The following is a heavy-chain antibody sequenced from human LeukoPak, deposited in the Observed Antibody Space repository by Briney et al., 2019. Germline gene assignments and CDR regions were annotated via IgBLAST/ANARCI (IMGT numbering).Heavy chain of an antibody. CDR3: ARDGEGDEGWDY. Sequence: PSETLSLTCTVSGVSIRRHYWIWIRQPPGKGLEWIGHISYSGSTIYNPSLKSRVTILPDTSKNQFSLRLSSVTAADTAVYYCARDGEGDEGWDYWGQGTLVTVSS. D-gene: IGHD7-27*01. V-gene: IGHV4-59*11. J-gene: IGHJ4*02. CDR1: GVSIRRHY. CDR2: ISYSGST.